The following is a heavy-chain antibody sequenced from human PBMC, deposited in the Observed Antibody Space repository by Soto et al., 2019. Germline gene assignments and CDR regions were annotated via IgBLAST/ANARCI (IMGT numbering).Heavy chain of an antibody. CDR2: ISGSGGST. CDR3: AKSYGDYPYYYYYYYMDV. D-gene: IGHD4-17*01. J-gene: IGHJ6*03. Sequence: EVQLLESGGGLVQPGGSLRLSCAASGFTFSSYAMSWVRQAPGKGLEWVSAISGSGGSTYYADSVKGRFTISRDNSKNTLYLQMNSLRAEDTAVYYCAKSYGDYPYYYYYYYMDVWGKGTTVTVS. V-gene: IGHV3-23*01. CDR1: GFTFSSYA.